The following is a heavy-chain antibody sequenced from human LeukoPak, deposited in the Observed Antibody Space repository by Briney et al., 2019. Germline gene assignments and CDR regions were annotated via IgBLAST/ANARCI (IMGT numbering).Heavy chain of an antibody. Sequence: PSETLSLTCTVSGGSISIHYWGWIRQPPRRGLGWVGYIYYSGSTNYNPSLKSRVTISVDTSKNKFSLKLSSVIAADTAVYYCARPSYRYVFWSGNYPPQSYDYRGQGTLVTVS. CDR2: IYYSGST. V-gene: IGHV4-59*11. CDR3: ARPSYRYVFWSGNYPPQSYDY. J-gene: IGHJ4*02. CDR1: GGSISIHY. D-gene: IGHD3-3*01.